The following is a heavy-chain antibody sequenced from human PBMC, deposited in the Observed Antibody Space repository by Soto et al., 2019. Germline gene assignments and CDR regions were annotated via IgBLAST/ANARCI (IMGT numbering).Heavy chain of an antibody. J-gene: IGHJ6*02. CDR2: ISSPSSSI. CDR3: ARDLTFPATRRGMDV. V-gene: IGHV3-48*02. CDR1: GFNFSTYS. Sequence: PGGSLRLSCAASGFNFSTYSMNWVRQAPGKGLEWVSYISSPSSSIYYADSIKGRFIISRDNAKNSLYLQMNSLRDEDTAVYYCARDLTFPATRRGMDVWGQGTTVTVSS.